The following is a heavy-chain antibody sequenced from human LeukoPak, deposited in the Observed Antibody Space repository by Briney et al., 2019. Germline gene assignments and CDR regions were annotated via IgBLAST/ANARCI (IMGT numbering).Heavy chain of an antibody. CDR1: GGSISSGDYY. J-gene: IGHJ5*02. D-gene: IGHD3-22*01. CDR3: AGPYYYDSRIDP. Sequence: PSQTLSLTCTVFGGSISSGDYYWSWIRQPPGKGLEWIGYMYYSGSTYYNPSLKSRATISVDTSKNQFSLKLSSVTAADTAVYYCAGPYYYDSRIDPWGQGTLVTVSS. V-gene: IGHV4-30-4*01. CDR2: MYYSGST.